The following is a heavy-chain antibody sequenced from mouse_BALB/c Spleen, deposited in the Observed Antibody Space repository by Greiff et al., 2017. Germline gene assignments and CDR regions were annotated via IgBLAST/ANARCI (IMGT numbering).Heavy chain of an antibody. CDR3: ARRDPFAY. J-gene: IGHJ3*01. CDR1: GYAFTNYL. V-gene: IGHV1-54*01. CDR2: INPGSGGT. D-gene: IGHD3-3*01. Sequence: QVQLQQSGAELVRPGTSVKVSCKASGYAFTNYLIEWVKQRPGQGLEWIGVINPGSGGTNYNEKFKGKATLTADKSSSTAYMQLSSLTSDDSAVYFCARRDPFAYWGQGTLVTVSA.